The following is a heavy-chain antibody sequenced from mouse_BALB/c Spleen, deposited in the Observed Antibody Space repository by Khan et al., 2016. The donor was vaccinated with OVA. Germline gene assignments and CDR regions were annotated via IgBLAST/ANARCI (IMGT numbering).Heavy chain of an antibody. CDR1: GYTFKNNG. Sequence: EENGPELKKHGETVKICCKDSGYTFKNNGMNWVKQSPGKGLKWMGWINTYTGEPTYADDFKGRFAFSLETSASTAYLQINNLKNEDTATYFCARPPYFSYVMVYWGQGTSVTVSS. V-gene: IGHV9-3-1*01. D-gene: IGHD2-10*01. J-gene: IGHJ4*01. CDR2: INTYTGEP. CDR3: ARPPYFSYVMVY.